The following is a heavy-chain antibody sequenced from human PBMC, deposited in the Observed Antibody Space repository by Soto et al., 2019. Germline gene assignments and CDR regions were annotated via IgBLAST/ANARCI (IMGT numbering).Heavy chain of an antibody. CDR3: AKDVDVWIAAAGELDY. V-gene: IGHV3-30*18. CDR2: ISYDGSNK. Sequence: GGSLRLSCAASGFTFSSYGMHWVRQAPGKGLEWVAVISYDGSNKYYADSVKGRFTISRDNSKNTLYLQMNSLRAEDTAVYYCAKDVDVWIAAAGELDYWGQGTLVTVSS. CDR1: GFTFSSYG. J-gene: IGHJ4*02. D-gene: IGHD6-13*01.